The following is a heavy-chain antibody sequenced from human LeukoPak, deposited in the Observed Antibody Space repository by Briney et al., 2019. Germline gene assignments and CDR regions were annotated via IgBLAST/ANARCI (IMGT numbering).Heavy chain of an antibody. V-gene: IGHV4-4*02. CDR2: VYHSGNT. Sequence: SETLSLTCAVSGDSISSSNWWSWVRQPPGKGLEWIGEVYHSGNTNYNPSLKSRVTISVDKSKNQFSLKLSSVTAADTAVYYCARHFKSRVLGTFDYWGQGTLVTVSS. CDR3: ARHFKSRVLGTFDY. D-gene: IGHD3-3*02. J-gene: IGHJ4*02. CDR1: GDSISSSNW.